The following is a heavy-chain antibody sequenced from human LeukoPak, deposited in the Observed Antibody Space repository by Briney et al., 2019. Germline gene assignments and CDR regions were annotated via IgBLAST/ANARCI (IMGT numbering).Heavy chain of an antibody. Sequence: GGSLRLSCAASGFTVSSNYMSWVRQAPGKGLEWVSVIYSGGSTYYADSVKGRFTISRDNSKNTMNLQMNSLRAEDTAVYYCASGRYLSTPKFDYWDQGALVTVSS. CDR3: ASGRYLSTPKFDY. V-gene: IGHV3-53*01. D-gene: IGHD3-9*01. J-gene: IGHJ4*02. CDR1: GFTVSSNY. CDR2: IYSGGST.